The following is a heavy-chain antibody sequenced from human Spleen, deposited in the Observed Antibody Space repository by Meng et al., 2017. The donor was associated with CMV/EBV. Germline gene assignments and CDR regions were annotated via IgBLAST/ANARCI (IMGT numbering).Heavy chain of an antibody. CDR2: INPSGGST. J-gene: IGHJ4*02. CDR3: ARAGSGWELYYFAY. CDR1: GDTFSNYA. V-gene: IGHV1-46*01. Sequence: ASVKVSCKASGDTFSNYAIGWVRQAPGQGLEWMGIINPSGGSTSYAQKFQGRITMTRDTSTSTVYMELSSLRSEDTAVYYCARAGSGWELYYFAYWGQGTLVTVSS. D-gene: IGHD1-26*01.